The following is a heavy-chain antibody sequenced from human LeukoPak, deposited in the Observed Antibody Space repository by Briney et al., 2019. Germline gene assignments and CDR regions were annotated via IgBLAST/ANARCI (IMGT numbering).Heavy chain of an antibody. D-gene: IGHD6-19*01. CDR3: ARDHVCSSAWYFNY. CDR2: IYYSGST. CDR1: GGSISSYY. V-gene: IGHV4-59*01. J-gene: IGHJ4*02. Sequence: PAETLSLTCTVSGGSISSYYWSWIRQPPGKGLEWIGYIYYSGSTNYNPSLKSRVTISVDTCKNQFSLKLSSVTAADTAVYYCARDHVCSSAWYFNYWGQGTLVTVSS.